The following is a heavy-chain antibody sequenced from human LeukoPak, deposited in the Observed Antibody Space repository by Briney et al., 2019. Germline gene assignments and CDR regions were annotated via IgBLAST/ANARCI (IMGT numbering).Heavy chain of an antibody. CDR3: ASGRPLGFDY. D-gene: IGHD1-26*01. CDR2: IYYSGTT. J-gene: IGHJ4*02. CDR1: GDSISSYY. Sequence: SETLSLTCTVSGDSISSYYWTWIRQPPGEGLEWIGYIYYSGTTNYNPSLKSRVTISLDTSKNQFSLKLTSVTAADTAIYHCASGRPLGFDYWGQGTLVTVSS. V-gene: IGHV4-59*01.